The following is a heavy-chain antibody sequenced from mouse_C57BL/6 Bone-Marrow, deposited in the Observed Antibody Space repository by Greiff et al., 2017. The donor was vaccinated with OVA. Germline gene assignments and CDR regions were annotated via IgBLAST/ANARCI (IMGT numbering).Heavy chain of an antibody. CDR2: IDPETGGT. CDR1: GYTFTDYE. V-gene: IGHV1-15*01. J-gene: IGHJ2*01. D-gene: IGHD2-4*01. CDR3: TREGIYDYDRYYFDY. Sequence: QVQLQQSGAELVRPGASVTLSCKASGYTFTDYEMHWVKQTPVHGLAWIGAIDPETGGTAYNQKFKGKAILTADKSSSTAYMELRSLTSEDSAVYYCTREGIYDYDRYYFDYWGQGTTLTVSS.